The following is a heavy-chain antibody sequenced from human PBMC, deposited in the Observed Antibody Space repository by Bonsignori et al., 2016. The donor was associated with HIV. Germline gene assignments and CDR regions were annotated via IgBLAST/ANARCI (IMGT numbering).Heavy chain of an antibody. J-gene: IGHJ5*02. V-gene: IGHV4-38-2*02. CDR2: IYHSGST. D-gene: IGHD3-9*01. CDR3: ARGVPDYDILTGYTS. Sequence: PGKGLEWIGSIYHSGSTYYNPSLKSRVTISVDTSKNQFSLKLSSVTAADTAVYYCARGVPDYDILTGYTSWGQGTLVTVSS.